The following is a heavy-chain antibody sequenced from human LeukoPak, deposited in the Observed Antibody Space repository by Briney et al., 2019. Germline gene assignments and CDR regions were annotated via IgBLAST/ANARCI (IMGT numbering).Heavy chain of an antibody. D-gene: IGHD3-3*01. CDR1: GYTFTSYG. V-gene: IGHV3-7*01. J-gene: IGHJ4*02. CDR3: ARENRDDFWSGYYYRGAKFDY. Sequence: SCKASGYTFTSYGISWVRQAPGKGLEWVANIKQDGSEKYYVDSVKGRFTISRDNAKNSLYLQMNSLRAEDTAVYYCARENRDDFWSGYYYRGAKFDYWGQGTLVTVSS. CDR2: IKQDGSEK.